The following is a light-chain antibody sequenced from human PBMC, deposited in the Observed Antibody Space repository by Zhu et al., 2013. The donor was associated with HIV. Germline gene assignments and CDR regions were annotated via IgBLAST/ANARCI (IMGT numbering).Light chain of an antibody. Sequence: EIVMTQSPATLSVSPGERATLSCRASQSVSSNLAWYQQKPGQAPRLVIYAATARATGIPARFSGSRSGTEFILTINSLQSEDFAVYYCQQYNNWPPFTFGPGTKVDIK. CDR2: AAT. J-gene: IGKJ3*01. CDR1: QSVSSN. V-gene: IGKV3D-15*01. CDR3: QQYNNWPPFT.